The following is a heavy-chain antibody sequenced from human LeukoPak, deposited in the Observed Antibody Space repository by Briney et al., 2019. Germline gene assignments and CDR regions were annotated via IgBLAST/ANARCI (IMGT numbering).Heavy chain of an antibody. D-gene: IGHD5-12*01. CDR1: GYTFTSYD. V-gene: IGHV1-8*01. Sequence: ASVKGSCKASGYTFTSYDINWVRQATGQGLEWMGGMNPNSGNTGYAQKFQGRVTMTRHTSMSTAYMELSSLRSEDTAVYYCARGGGRLRGITYNWFDPWGQGTLVTVSS. CDR2: MNPNSGNT. CDR3: ARGGGRLRGITYNWFDP. J-gene: IGHJ5*02.